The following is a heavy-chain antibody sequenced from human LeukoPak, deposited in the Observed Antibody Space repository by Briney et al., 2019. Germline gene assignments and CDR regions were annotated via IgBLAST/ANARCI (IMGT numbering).Heavy chain of an antibody. V-gene: IGHV3-30*02. CDR3: AKSQPGDGYNWAFDY. CDR2: IRYDGSNK. J-gene: IGHJ4*02. CDR1: GFTFSSYG. Sequence: GGSLRLSCAASGFTFSSYGMHWVRQAPGKGLEWVAFIRYDGSNKYYADSVKGRFTISRDNSKNTLYLQMNSLRAEDTAVYYCAKSQPGDGYNWAFDYWGQGTLVTVSS. D-gene: IGHD5-24*01.